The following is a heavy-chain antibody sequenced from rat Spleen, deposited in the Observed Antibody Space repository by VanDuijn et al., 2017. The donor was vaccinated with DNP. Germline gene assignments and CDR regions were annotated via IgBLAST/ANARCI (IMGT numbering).Heavy chain of an antibody. CDR1: GFSFSDYY. D-gene: IGHD4-1*01. Sequence: EVQLVESGGGLVQPGRSLKLSCATSGFSFSDYYMAWVRQAPTKGLEWVAYIRYDGGTTYYGDSVKGRFTISRDIANSTLYLQMNSLRSEDMATYYCARHVLPLRVWDYWGQGVMVTVSS. CDR2: IRYDGGTT. CDR3: ARHVLPLRVWDY. V-gene: IGHV5-22*01. J-gene: IGHJ2*01.